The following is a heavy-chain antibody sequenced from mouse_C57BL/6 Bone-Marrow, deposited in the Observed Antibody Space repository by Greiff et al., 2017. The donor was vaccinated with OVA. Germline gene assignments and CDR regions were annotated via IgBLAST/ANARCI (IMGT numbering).Heavy chain of an antibody. CDR3: ERHGNDYAWFAY. V-gene: IGHV1-52*01. CDR1: GYTFTSYW. J-gene: IGHJ3*01. D-gene: IGHD2-2*01. CDR2: IDPSDSET. Sequence: QVQLQQPGAELVRPGSSVKLSCKASGYTFTSYWMHWVKQRPIQGLEWIGNIDPSDSETHYNQKFKDKATLTVDKSSSTAYMQLSSLTSEDSAVYYCERHGNDYAWFAYWGQGTLVTVSA.